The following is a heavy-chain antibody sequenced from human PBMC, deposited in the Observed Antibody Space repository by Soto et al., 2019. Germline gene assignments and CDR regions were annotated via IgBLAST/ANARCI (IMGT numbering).Heavy chain of an antibody. J-gene: IGHJ3*02. D-gene: IGHD1-1*01. CDR1: GLTVSGKKY. Sequence: PGGSLRLSCAVFGLTVSGKKYLAWVRQAPGKGLEWLSGLYDVDGIYYADSVKGRFTVSTDSSKSVVYLQMNGLRPDDTAVYYCASWQEMEHCYDIWGLGTTVTVSS. CDR3: ASWQEMEHCYDI. V-gene: IGHV3-53*01. CDR2: LYDVDGI.